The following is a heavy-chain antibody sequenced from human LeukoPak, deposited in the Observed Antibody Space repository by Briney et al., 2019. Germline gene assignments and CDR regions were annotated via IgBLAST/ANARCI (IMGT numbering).Heavy chain of an antibody. D-gene: IGHD1-26*01. CDR1: GCTFTSYG. Sequence: SVKVSCKASGCTFTSYGISWVRQAPGQGLEWMGGIIPIFGTANYAQKFQGRVTITADESTSTAYMELSSLRSEDTAVYYCARDRVGATNIFDYWGQGTLVTVSS. J-gene: IGHJ4*02. CDR3: ARDRVGATNIFDY. V-gene: IGHV1-69*13. CDR2: IIPIFGTA.